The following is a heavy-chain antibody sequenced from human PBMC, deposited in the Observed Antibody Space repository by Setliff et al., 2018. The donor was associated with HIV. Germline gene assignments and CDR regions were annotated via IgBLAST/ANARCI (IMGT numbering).Heavy chain of an antibody. D-gene: IGHD1-26*01. CDR3: ARGLPDIVGATNDFFYYMDV. J-gene: IGHJ6*03. V-gene: IGHV3-74*01. CDR1: GFTFSKYW. Sequence: PGGSLRLSCAASGFTFSKYWMHWVRQAPGQGLVWVSGINNDTTITTYADSVKGRFTISRDNAKNSLYLQMDSLRSEDTAVYYCARGLPDIVGATNDFFYYMDVWGKGTTVTVSS. CDR2: INNDTTIT.